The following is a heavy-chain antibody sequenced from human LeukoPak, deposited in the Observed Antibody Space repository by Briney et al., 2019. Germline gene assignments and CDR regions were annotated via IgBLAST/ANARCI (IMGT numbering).Heavy chain of an antibody. CDR3: ARAFTDSRGWSRFGDY. D-gene: IGHD6-19*01. J-gene: IGHJ4*02. CDR2: IWHDGSKK. CDR1: GFTLSSYG. V-gene: IGHV3-33*01. Sequence: PAGSLRLSCVASGFTLSSYGMHWVRQAPGKVLEWVAGIWHDGSKKYYADSVKGRFTISRDNSKNTPYLEMNSLRDEDTALSYCARAFTDSRGWSRFGDYWGQGPLVSVSS.